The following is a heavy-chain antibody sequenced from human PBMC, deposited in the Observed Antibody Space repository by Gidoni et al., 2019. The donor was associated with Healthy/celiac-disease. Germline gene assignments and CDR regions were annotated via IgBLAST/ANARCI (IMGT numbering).Heavy chain of an antibody. D-gene: IGHD2-2*01. CDR2: IIPIFSTA. Sequence: QVQLVQSGAEGKKPGSSVKVSCKASGGTFSSQSASWVRQAPEQGLEWMGGIIPIFSTANYAQKFQGRVTITADESTSTAYMELSSLRSEDTAVYYCARVGDCSSTSCSYYYYYMDVWGKGTTVTVSS. J-gene: IGHJ6*03. CDR3: ARVGDCSSTSCSYYYYYMDV. V-gene: IGHV1-69*01. CDR1: GGTFSSQS.